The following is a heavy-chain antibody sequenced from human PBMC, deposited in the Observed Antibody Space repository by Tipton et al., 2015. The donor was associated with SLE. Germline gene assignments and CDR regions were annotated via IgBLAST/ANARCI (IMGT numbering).Heavy chain of an antibody. V-gene: IGHV3-48*01. Sequence: SLRLSCAASGFTFNSYSMNWVRQAPGKGLEWVSYISGSSNTIYYADSVKGRFIISRDNSKNTLLYLQMNSLRAEDTAVFFCATRFLEWYKGADYFDYWGQGTLVTVSS. J-gene: IGHJ4*02. D-gene: IGHD3-3*01. CDR1: GFTFNSYS. CDR2: ISGSSNTI. CDR3: ATRFLEWYKGADYFDY.